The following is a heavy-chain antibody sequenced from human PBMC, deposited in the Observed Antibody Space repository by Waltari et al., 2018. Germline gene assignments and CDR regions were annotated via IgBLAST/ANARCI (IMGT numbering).Heavy chain of an antibody. V-gene: IGHV4-59*08. J-gene: IGHJ6*02. CDR2: IYYSGST. Sequence: ESGPGLVKPSETLSLTCTVSGGSISSYYWSWIRQPPGKGLEWIGYIYYSGSTNYNPSLKSRVTISVDTSKNQFSLKLSSVTAADTAVYYCASFTNNYDFDFYYYYGMDVWGQGTTVTVSS. CDR1: GGSISSYY. D-gene: IGHD3-3*01. CDR3: ASFTNNYDFDFYYYYGMDV.